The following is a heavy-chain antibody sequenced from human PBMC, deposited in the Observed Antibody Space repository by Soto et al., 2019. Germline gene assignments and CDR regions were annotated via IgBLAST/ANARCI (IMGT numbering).Heavy chain of an antibody. D-gene: IGHD6-19*01. V-gene: IGHV4-4*02. J-gene: IGHJ4*02. CDR1: GGSISSSNW. CDR3: AGGGRYSSGWYVY. Sequence: SETLSLTCAVSGGSISSSNWWSWVRQPPGKGLEWIGEIYHSGSTNYNPSLKSRVTISVDKSKNPFSLKLSSVTAADTAVYYCAGGGRYSSGWYVYWGQGTLVTVSS. CDR2: IYHSGST.